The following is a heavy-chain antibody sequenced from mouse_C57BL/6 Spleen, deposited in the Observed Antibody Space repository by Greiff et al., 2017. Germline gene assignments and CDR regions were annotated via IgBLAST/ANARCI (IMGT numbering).Heavy chain of an antibody. CDR3: ARGYYGSAYYAMDY. CDR2: IDPSDSYT. D-gene: IGHD1-1*01. V-gene: IGHV1-50*01. Sequence: VQLQQSGAELVKPGASVKLSCKASGYTFTSYWMQWVKQRPGQGLEWIGEIDPSDSYTNYNQKFKGKATLTVDTSSSTAYMQLSSLTSEDSAVYYCARGYYGSAYYAMDYWGQGTSVTVSS. CDR1: GYTFTSYW. J-gene: IGHJ4*01.